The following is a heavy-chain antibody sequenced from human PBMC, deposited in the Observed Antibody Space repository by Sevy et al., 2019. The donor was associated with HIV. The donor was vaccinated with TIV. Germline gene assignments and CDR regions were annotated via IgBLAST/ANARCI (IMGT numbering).Heavy chain of an antibody. D-gene: IGHD3-3*01. J-gene: IGHJ4*02. CDR2: IYYSGST. CDR3: ARATTRDFWSGYTIDY. Sequence: SETLSLTCTVSGGSISSYYWSWIRQPPGKGLEWIGYIYYSGSTNYNPSLKSRVTISVDTSKNQFSLKLSSVTAADTAAYYCARATTRDFWSGYTIDYWGQGTLVTVSS. V-gene: IGHV4-59*01. CDR1: GGSISSYY.